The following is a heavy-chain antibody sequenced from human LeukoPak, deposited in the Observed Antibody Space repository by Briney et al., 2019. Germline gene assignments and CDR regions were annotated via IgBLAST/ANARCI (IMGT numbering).Heavy chain of an antibody. V-gene: IGHV3-23*01. CDR2: ISASGGST. J-gene: IGHJ5*02. CDR1: GFTFSSYA. Sequence: GGSLRLSCAASGFTFSSYAMSWVRQAPGKGLECVSAISASGGSTYYADSVKGRFTISRDNSKTTLYLQMNSLRAEDTAVYYCAKMGAAAGTGSGLWFDPWGQGTLVTVSS. D-gene: IGHD6-13*01. CDR3: AKMGAAAGTGSGLWFDP.